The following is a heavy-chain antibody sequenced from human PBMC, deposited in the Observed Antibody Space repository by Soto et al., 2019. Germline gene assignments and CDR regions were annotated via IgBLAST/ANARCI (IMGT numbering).Heavy chain of an antibody. J-gene: IGHJ4*02. CDR1: GFTFSDYY. V-gene: IGHV3-11*05. Sequence: QEQLVESGGGLVKPGGSLRLSCAASGFTFSDYYMSWIRQAPGKGLEWVSYISSYSSYRYYADSVKGRFAISRDNAKNSLYLQMDSLRAEDTAVYYCARTVGYYGSRTVWPEYWGQGTQVTVSS. CDR3: ARTVGYYGSRTVWPEY. D-gene: IGHD3-10*01. CDR2: ISSYSSYR.